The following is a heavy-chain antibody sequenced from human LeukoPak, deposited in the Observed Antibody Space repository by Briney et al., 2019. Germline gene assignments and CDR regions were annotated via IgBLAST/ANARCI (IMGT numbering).Heavy chain of an antibody. D-gene: IGHD3-22*01. Sequence: GGSLRLSCAASGFTFSSYAMSWVRQAPGKGLEWVSAISGSGGSTYYADSVKGRFTISRDNAKNSLYLQMNSLRAEDTAVYYCARVEGELSGYSDAFDIWGQGTMVTVSS. CDR3: ARVEGELSGYSDAFDI. CDR2: ISGSGGST. J-gene: IGHJ3*02. V-gene: IGHV3-23*01. CDR1: GFTFSSYA.